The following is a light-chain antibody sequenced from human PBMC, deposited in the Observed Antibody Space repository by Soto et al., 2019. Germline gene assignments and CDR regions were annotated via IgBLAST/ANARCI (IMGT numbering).Light chain of an antibody. Sequence: QSVLTQSASVSGSPGQSITISCAGASSDIGDYNYVSWYQQHPGKAPKLMIYDVSNRPSGVSNRFSGSKSGNTASLTISGLQAEDEADYYCSSYTSRSTLVVFGGGTKVTVL. CDR3: SSYTSRSTLVV. J-gene: IGLJ2*01. CDR2: DVS. CDR1: SSDIGDYNY. V-gene: IGLV2-14*01.